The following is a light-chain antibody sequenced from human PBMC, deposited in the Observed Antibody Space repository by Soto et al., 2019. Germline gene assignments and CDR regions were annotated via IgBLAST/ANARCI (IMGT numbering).Light chain of an antibody. CDR2: DVS. J-gene: IGLJ1*01. V-gene: IGLV2-14*03. Sequence: QSVLTQPASVSGSPGQSIAISCTGTSSDVGGYNYVSWYQQHPGKAPKLMIYDVSNRPSGVSDRFSGSKSGNTASLTISGLQAEDEADYYCNSYTTSSTYVFGTGTKAT. CDR3: NSYTTSSTYV. CDR1: SSDVGGYNY.